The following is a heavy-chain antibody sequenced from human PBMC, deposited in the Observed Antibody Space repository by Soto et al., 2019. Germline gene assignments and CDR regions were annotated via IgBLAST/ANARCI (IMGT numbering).Heavy chain of an antibody. CDR1: GYTFTSYG. V-gene: IGHV1-18*04. D-gene: IGHD2-2*02. CDR3: ARVEQSLLYQF. J-gene: IGHJ4*02. Sequence: ASVKVSCKASGYTFTSYGISWVRQAPGQGLECMGWISVYNGITHYAQKFQGRVTMTADTSTSTAYMELRSLRSDDTAVYYCARVEQSLLYQFWGLGTLVTVSS. CDR2: ISVYNGIT.